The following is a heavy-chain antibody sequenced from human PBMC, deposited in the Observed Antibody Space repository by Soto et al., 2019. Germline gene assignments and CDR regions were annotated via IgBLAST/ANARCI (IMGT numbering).Heavy chain of an antibody. Sequence: GASVKVSCKASGYTFTSYYMHWVRQAPGQGLEWMGIINPSGGSTSYAQKFQGRVTMTRDTSTSTVYMELSSLRSEDTAVYYCAREYGGSYSPVFGYFDYWGQGTLVTVSS. J-gene: IGHJ4*02. CDR3: AREYGGSYSPVFGYFDY. V-gene: IGHV1-46*01. CDR1: GYTFTSYY. D-gene: IGHD1-26*01. CDR2: INPSGGST.